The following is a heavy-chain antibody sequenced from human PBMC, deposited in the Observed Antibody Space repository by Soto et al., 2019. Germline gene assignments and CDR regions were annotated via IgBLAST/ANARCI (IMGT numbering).Heavy chain of an antibody. Sequence: QLQLQESGSGLVKPSQTLSLTCAVSGDSISSGGYSWSWIRQPPGKGLEWIGYIYHSGSTYYNPSLXSXVXIXXDRSKNQFSLKLSSVTAADTAVYYCARGNPVPLDYWGQGTLVTVSS. CDR3: ARGNPVPLDY. V-gene: IGHV4-30-2*01. D-gene: IGHD1-1*01. CDR1: GDSISSGGYS. J-gene: IGHJ4*02. CDR2: IYHSGST.